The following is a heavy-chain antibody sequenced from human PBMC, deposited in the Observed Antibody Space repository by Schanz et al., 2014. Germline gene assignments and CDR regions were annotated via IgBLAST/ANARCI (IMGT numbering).Heavy chain of an antibody. CDR3: ARGGGPEDVFDI. J-gene: IGHJ3*02. CDR1: GYTFTSYG. CDR2: IIPSLGLA. Sequence: QVQLVQSGAEVKKPGASVKVSCKASGYTFTSYGLNWVRQAPGQGLEWMGWIIPSLGLAKYEHKFQDKVTITADTSTTTAYMELSGLRSDDTAVYYCARGGGPEDVFDIWGQGTKVTVSS. D-gene: IGHD5-12*01. V-gene: IGHV1-69*10.